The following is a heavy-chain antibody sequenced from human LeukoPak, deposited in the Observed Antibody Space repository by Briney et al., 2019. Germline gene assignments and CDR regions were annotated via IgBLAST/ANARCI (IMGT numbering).Heavy chain of an antibody. J-gene: IGHJ4*02. CDR1: GGSISSYY. D-gene: IGHD3-22*01. CDR3: ASEKPSYYYDSSGYFVY. V-gene: IGHV4-4*07. CDR2: IYTSGST. Sequence: PSETLSLTCTVSGGSISSYYWSWIRQPAGKGLEWIGRIYTSGSTNYNPSLKSRVTMSVDTSKNQFSLKLSSVTAADTAVYYCASEKPSYYYDSSGYFVYWGQGTLVTASS.